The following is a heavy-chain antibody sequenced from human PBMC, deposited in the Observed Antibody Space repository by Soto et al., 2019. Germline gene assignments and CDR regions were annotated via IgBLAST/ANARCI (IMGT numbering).Heavy chain of an antibody. V-gene: IGHV4-31*03. D-gene: IGHD3-3*01. CDR1: GGSISSGGYY. CDR3: ARSARVTILADYYYYLDV. Sequence: QVQLQESGPGLVKPSQTLSLTCTVSGGSISSGGYYWSWIRQHPGKGLEWIGYIYYRGSTYYNPSLKSRVTISVDTSKTQFSLKLSSVTAADTAVYYCARSARVTILADYYYYLDVWGKGTTVTVSS. CDR2: IYYRGST. J-gene: IGHJ6*03.